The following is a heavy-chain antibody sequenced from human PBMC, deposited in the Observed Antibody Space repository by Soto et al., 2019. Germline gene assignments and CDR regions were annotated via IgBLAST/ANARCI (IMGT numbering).Heavy chain of an antibody. D-gene: IGHD2-15*01. J-gene: IGHJ6*03. V-gene: IGHV4-4*09. CDR1: LRALSSYD. CDR2: IYFIDST. Sequence: SETHSLTGTVPLRALSSYDFSWIPQSPWNGLGNLGYIYFIDSTNYTPSFKSRITISVDTSRNQFFLTLISMTAADTAVYYCATGWWGREGYVTCVRGKATTVTV. CDR3: ATGWWGREGYVTCV.